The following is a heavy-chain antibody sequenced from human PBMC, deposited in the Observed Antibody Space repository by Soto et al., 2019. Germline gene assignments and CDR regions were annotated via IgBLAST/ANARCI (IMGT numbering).Heavy chain of an antibody. J-gene: IGHJ6*02. CDR2: INPSDRST. V-gene: IGHV1-46*01. CDR3: SREVNFYGLDV. Sequence: ASVKVSCKASGYAFTRYFMHWVRQAPGQGLEWMGIINPSDRSTGYAQKFQGRVTMTRNTSISTAYMELSSLRSEDTAVYYCSREVNFYGLDVWGQGTTVTVSS. CDR1: GYAFTRYF.